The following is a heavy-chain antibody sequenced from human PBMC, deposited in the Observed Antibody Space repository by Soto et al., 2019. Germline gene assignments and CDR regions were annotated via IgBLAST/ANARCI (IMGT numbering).Heavy chain of an antibody. CDR2: ISAHNGNT. Sequence: QVHLVQSGAEVKKPGASVKVSCKGSGYTFTSYGITWVRQAPGQGLEWMGWISAHNGNTDYAQKLQGRVTVTRDTSTRTAYMELRSLRSDDTAVYYCARGRYGDYWGQGALVTVS. CDR1: GYTFTSYG. CDR3: ARGRYGDY. V-gene: IGHV1-18*01. J-gene: IGHJ4*02. D-gene: IGHD1-1*01.